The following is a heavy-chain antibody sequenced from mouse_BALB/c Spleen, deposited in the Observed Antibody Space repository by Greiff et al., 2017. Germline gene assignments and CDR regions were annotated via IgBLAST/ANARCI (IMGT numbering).Heavy chain of an antibody. CDR1: GYTFTSYV. V-gene: IGHV1-14*01. CDR2: INPYNDGT. J-gene: IGHJ2*01. Sequence: EVQLQQSGPELVKPGASVKMSCKASGYTFTSYVMHWVKQKPGQGLEWIGYINPYNDGTKYNEKFKGKATLTSDKSSSTAYMELSSLTSEDSAVYYCAREDDYDGGGFDYWGQGTTLTVSS. D-gene: IGHD2-4*01. CDR3: AREDDYDGGGFDY.